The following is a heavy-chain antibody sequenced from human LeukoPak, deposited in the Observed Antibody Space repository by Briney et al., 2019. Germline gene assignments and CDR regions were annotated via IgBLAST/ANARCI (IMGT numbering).Heavy chain of an antibody. J-gene: IGHJ4*02. CDR3: ARGGGVAAAGTPQQAFDY. CDR1: GFTFSSYG. D-gene: IGHD6-13*01. V-gene: IGHV3-30*03. CDR2: ISYDGSNK. Sequence: SGGSLRLSCAASGFTFSSYGMHWVRQAPGKGLEWVAVISYDGSNKYYADSVKGRFTISRDNSKNTLYLQMNTMRAEDTAVYYCARGGGVAAAGTPQQAFDYWGQGTLVTVSS.